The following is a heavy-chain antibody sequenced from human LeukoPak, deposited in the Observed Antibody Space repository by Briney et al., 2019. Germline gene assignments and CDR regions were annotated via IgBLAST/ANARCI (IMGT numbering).Heavy chain of an antibody. Sequence: GGSLRLSCAASGFTFSSYATHWVRQAPGKGLEWVAFIRYDGSNKYYADSVKGRFTISRDNSKNTLYLQMNSLRAEDTAVYYCARDRGNYFDYWGQGTLVTVSS. CDR1: GFTFSSYA. V-gene: IGHV3-30*02. J-gene: IGHJ4*02. CDR3: ARDRGNYFDY. CDR2: IRYDGSNK.